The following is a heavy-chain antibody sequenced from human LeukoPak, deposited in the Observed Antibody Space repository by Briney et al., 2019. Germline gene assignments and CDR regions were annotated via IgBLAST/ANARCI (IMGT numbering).Heavy chain of an antibody. CDR2: IIPILGIA. V-gene: IGHV1-69*04. J-gene: IGHJ4*02. CDR3: ARGRAMVKVDY. D-gene: IGHD5-18*01. CDR1: GGTFSSYA. Sequence: SVKVSCKASGGTFSSYAISWVRQAPGQGLEWMGRIIPILGIANYAQKFQGRVTITADKSTSTAYMELSSLRSEDTAVYYCARGRAMVKVDYWGQGTLVTVSS.